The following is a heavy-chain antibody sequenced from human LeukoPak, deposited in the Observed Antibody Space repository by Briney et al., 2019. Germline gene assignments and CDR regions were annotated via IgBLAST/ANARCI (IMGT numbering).Heavy chain of an antibody. D-gene: IGHD3-9*01. CDR1: GCSISSYY. CDR2: IYYSGRT. J-gene: IGHJ4*02. Sequence: SETLSLTCTVSGCSISSYYWGWIRQPPGQGLEWIGYIYYSGRTNYNPSLKSRVTITVDTSKTQFSLKLSSVTAADTALYYWARQGYGAYEILDYWGQGALVTVSS. V-gene: IGHV4-59*08. CDR3: ARQGYGAYEILDY.